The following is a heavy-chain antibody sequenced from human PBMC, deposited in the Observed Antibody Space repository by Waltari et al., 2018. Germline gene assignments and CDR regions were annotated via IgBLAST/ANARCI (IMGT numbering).Heavy chain of an antibody. CDR1: GFTFSNAW. CDR3: TTEVDRAARFRDI. Sequence: EVQLVESGGGLVKPGGSLRLSCAASGFTFSNAWMSGVRQAPGKGLEWVGRIKSKTDGGTTDYAAPVKGRFTISRDDSKNTLYLQMNSLKTEDTAVYYCTTEVDRAARFRDIWGQGTMVTVSS. V-gene: IGHV3-15*01. J-gene: IGHJ3*02. CDR2: IKSKTDGGTT. D-gene: IGHD6-6*01.